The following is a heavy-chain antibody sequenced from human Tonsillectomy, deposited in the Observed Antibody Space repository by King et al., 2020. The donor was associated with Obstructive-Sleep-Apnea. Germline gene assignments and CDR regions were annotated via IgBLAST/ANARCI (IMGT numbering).Heavy chain of an antibody. Sequence: QLVQSGAEVKKPGASVKVSCKASGYTFTSYGISWVRQAPGQGLEWMGWISAYNGNRNYAQKLQGRVTMTTDTSTSTAYMELMSLRSDDTAVYYCARDPDKRRSMVRGVTSTNDYWGQGTLVTVSS. CDR3: ARDPDKRRSMVRGVTSTNDY. J-gene: IGHJ4*02. CDR1: GYTFTSYG. CDR2: ISAYNGNR. V-gene: IGHV1-18*04. D-gene: IGHD3-10*01.